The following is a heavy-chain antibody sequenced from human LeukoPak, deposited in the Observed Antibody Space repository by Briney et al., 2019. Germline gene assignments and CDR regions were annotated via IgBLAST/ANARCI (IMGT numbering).Heavy chain of an antibody. CDR3: ARSLEKPLRYFDWLLQRPEYYYYYMDV. CDR2: FYYSGST. D-gene: IGHD3-9*01. J-gene: IGHJ6*03. Sequence: PSETLSLTCTVSGGSTTSYYWNWIRQPPGKGLEWIGYFYYSGSTNYNPSLKSRVTTSGDTSKNQFSLKLSSVTAADTAVYYCARSLEKPLRYFDWLLQRPEYYYYYMDVWGKGTTVTVSS. CDR1: GGSTTSYY. V-gene: IGHV4-59*08.